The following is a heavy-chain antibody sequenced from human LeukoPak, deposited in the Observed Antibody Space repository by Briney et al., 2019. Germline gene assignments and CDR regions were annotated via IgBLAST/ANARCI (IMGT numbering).Heavy chain of an antibody. J-gene: IGHJ4*02. Sequence: PGGSLRLSCAASGFTVSSNYMSWVRQAPGKGLEWVSVIYSGGSTYSADSVKGRFTISRDNSKNTLYLQMNSLRAEDTAVYYCAKDGRELLRSYFDYWGQGTLVTVSS. V-gene: IGHV3-53*05. CDR3: AKDGRELLRSYFDY. CDR1: GFTVSSNY. D-gene: IGHD1-26*01. CDR2: IYSGGST.